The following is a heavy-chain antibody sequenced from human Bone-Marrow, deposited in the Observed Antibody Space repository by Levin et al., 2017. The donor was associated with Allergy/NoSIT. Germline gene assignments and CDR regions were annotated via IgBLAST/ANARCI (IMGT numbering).Heavy chain of an antibody. Sequence: PGGSLRLSCAASGFTFSTYWMTWVRQAPGKGLEWVANINRDGSKKYSVDSVKGRFTISRDNAKDSLYLQMNSLRAEDTAVYFCARDVSPYITHWYDAFDIWGQGTMVTVSS. V-gene: IGHV3-7*01. CDR2: INRDGSKK. CDR1: GFTFSTYW. CDR3: ARDVSPYITHWYDAFDI. J-gene: IGHJ3*02. D-gene: IGHD6-13*01.